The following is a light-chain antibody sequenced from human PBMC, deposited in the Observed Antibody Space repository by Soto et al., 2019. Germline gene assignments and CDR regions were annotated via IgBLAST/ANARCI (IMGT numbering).Light chain of an antibody. Sequence: DIQMTQSPSSLSASVGDRVTITCRASQGISNELGWYQQKPGKAPKRLIYAASSLQSGVPSRFSGSGAGTEFTLTISSLQPEDFATYYWLQHNSYPFFGQGTKLEIK. CDR2: AAS. CDR1: QGISNE. J-gene: IGKJ2*01. V-gene: IGKV1-17*01. CDR3: LQHNSYPF.